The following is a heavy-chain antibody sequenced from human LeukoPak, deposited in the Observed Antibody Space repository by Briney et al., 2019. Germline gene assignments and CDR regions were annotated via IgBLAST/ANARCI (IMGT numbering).Heavy chain of an antibody. D-gene: IGHD2-2*01. CDR2: ISSSSSYI. J-gene: IGHJ4*02. CDR1: GFTFDTYS. CDR3: ARRYCSSTSCYVNDY. Sequence: GGSLRLSCAASGFTFDTYSMNWVRQAPGKGLEWVSSISSSSSYIYYADSVKGRFTISRDNAKNSLYLQMNSLRAEDTAVYYCARRYCSSTSCYVNDYWGQGTLVTVSS. V-gene: IGHV3-21*01.